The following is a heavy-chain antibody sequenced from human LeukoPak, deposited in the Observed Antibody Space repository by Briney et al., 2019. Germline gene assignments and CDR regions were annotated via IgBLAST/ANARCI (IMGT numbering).Heavy chain of an antibody. CDR3: VKLRGIYLDCDY. Sequence: PGGSLRLSCAASGFTFSSYAMSWVRQAPGKGLEWVSAIIGSGGYTYYADSVKGRFTISRDNSKNTLSLQMDSLRAEDTAVYYCVKLRGIYLDCDYWGQGTLVTVSS. CDR1: GFTFSSYA. CDR2: IIGSGGYT. D-gene: IGHD1-26*01. J-gene: IGHJ4*02. V-gene: IGHV3-23*01.